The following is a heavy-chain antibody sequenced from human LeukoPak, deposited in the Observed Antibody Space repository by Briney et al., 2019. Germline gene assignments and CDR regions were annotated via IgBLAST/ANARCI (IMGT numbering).Heavy chain of an antibody. J-gene: IGHJ4*02. V-gene: IGHV1-2*02. Sequence: ASVKVSCKASGYTFTSYYMHWVRQAPGQGLEWMGWINHNSGGTNFAQKFQGRVSMTRDMSISTAYMELSRLRSDDTAVYYCARELGSGYYRYFDYWGQGTLVTVSS. D-gene: IGHD3-22*01. CDR2: INHNSGGT. CDR3: ARELGSGYYRYFDY. CDR1: GYTFTSYY.